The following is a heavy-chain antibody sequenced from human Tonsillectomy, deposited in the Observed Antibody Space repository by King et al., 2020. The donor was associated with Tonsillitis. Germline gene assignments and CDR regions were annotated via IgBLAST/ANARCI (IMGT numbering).Heavy chain of an antibody. D-gene: IGHD2-21*01. J-gene: IGHJ6*03. CDR2: ISDDGVHP. V-gene: IGHV3-23*04. CDR1: GFTFSTYA. Sequence: VQLVESGGGLVQPGGSLRLSCAASGFTFSTYAMTWVRQAPGKGLEWVSGISDDGVHPYYADSVKGRFTIFRDNSKNTMDLRMNSLRAEDTAVYYCAKFRGSPREFHYHMDAWGKGTTVTVSS. CDR3: AKFRGSPREFHYHMDA.